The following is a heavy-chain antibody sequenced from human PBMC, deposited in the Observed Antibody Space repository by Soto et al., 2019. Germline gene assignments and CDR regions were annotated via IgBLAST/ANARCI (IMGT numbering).Heavy chain of an antibody. CDR1: GFTFSSYA. J-gene: IGHJ4*02. CDR2: ISGSGGST. Sequence: GGSLRLSCAASGFTFSSYAMSWVRQAPGKGLEWVSAISGSGGSTYYADSVKGRFTISRDNSKNTLYLQMNSLRAEDTAVYYCAKDNGQYCSSTSCYFDYWGQGTLVTVSS. V-gene: IGHV3-23*01. CDR3: AKDNGQYCSSTSCYFDY. D-gene: IGHD2-2*01.